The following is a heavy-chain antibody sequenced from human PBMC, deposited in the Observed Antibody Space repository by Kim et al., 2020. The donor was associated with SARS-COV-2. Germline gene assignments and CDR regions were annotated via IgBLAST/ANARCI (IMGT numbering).Heavy chain of an antibody. CDR2: ISYDGSKQ. J-gene: IGHJ4*02. Sequence: GGSLRLSCAASGFTFSSYGMHWVRQAPGKGLEWVALISYDGSKQYYAESVKGRFTLSRDDSTSTLFLQMNSLRAEDAAVYYCAKDLHPWGRTGYSLDSWGRGILVTVSS. CDR1: GFTFSSYG. V-gene: IGHV3-30*18. CDR3: AKDLHPWGRTGYSLDS. D-gene: IGHD2-15*01.